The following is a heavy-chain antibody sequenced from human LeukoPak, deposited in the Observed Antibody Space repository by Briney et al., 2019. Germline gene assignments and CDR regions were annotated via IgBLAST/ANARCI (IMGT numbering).Heavy chain of an antibody. V-gene: IGHV4-4*02. J-gene: IGHJ5*02. Sequence: TSETLSLTCAVSGGSVSSSNWWSWVRQPPGKGLEWIGEIYHSGSTNYNPSLKSRVTISVDKSKNQFSLKLSSVTAADTAVYYCARALLGPSITMVRSNWFDPWGQGTLVTVSS. CDR1: GGSVSSSNW. D-gene: IGHD3-10*01. CDR2: IYHSGST. CDR3: ARALLGPSITMVRSNWFDP.